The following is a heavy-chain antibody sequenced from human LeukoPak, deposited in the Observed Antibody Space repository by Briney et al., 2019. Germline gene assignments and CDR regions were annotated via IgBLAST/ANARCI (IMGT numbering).Heavy chain of an antibody. V-gene: IGHV4-38-2*02. CDR1: GGSISSGYY. CDR3: ARVRRYSSSPDAFDI. CDR2: IYHSGST. J-gene: IGHJ3*02. Sequence: NPSETLSLTCTVSGGSISSGYYWGWIRQPPGKGLEWIGSIYHSGSTNYNPSLKSRVTISVDTSKNQFSLKLSSVTAADTAVYYCARVRRYSSSPDAFDIWGQGTMVTVSS. D-gene: IGHD6-6*01.